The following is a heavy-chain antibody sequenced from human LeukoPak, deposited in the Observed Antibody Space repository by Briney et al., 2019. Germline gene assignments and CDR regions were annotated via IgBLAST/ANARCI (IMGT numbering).Heavy chain of an antibody. Sequence: GESLRISCQGSGYSFTSYWISWVRPMPGKGLEWMGRIDPSDSYTNYSPSFQGHVTISADKSISTAYLQWSSLKASDTAMYYCARHLGQGGWLQWFGEQYYYYGMDVWGKGTTVTVSS. CDR2: IDPSDSYT. J-gene: IGHJ6*04. CDR1: GYSFTSYW. V-gene: IGHV5-10-1*01. D-gene: IGHD3-10*01. CDR3: ARHLGQGGWLQWFGEQYYYYGMDV.